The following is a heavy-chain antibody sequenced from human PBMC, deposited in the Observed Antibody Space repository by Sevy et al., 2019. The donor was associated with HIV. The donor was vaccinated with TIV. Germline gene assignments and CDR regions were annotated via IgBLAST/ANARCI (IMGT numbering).Heavy chain of an antibody. D-gene: IGHD3-16*01. CDR3: ARVSTVGAMMDALDT. CDR1: GFTFSDYG. V-gene: IGHV3-30*03. Sequence: GGSLRLSCAASGFTFSDYGVHWVRQTPHIGLEWVAVMSIDGNDKHYADSARGRFTISRDKSKNTLFLELNSLRHEDTAVYFCARVSTVGAMMDALDTWGQWTMVTVSS. CDR2: MSIDGNDK. J-gene: IGHJ3*02.